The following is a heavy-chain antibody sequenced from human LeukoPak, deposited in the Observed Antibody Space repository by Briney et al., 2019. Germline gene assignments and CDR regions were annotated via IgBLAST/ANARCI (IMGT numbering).Heavy chain of an antibody. J-gene: IGHJ6*03. CDR3: ARAQRLNYYYYYYMDV. Sequence: GASVKVSCKASGYTFTSYDINWVRQATGQGLEWMGWMNPNSGNTGYAQKFQGRVTMTRNTSISTAYMELSSLRSEDTAVYYCARAQRLNYYYYYYMDVWGKGTTVTVSS. CDR2: MNPNSGNT. CDR1: GYTFTSYD. V-gene: IGHV1-8*01. D-gene: IGHD6-25*01.